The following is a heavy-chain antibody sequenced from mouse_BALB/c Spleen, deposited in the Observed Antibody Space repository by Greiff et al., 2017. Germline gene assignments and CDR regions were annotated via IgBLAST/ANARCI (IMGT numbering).Heavy chain of an antibody. Sequence: QVQLQQSAAELARPGASVKMSCKASGYTFTSYTMHWVKQRPGQGLEWIGYINPSSGYTEYNQKFKDKTTLTADKSSSTAYMQLSSLTSEDSAVYYCARPGSSYYAMDYWGQGTSVTVSS. CDR2: INPSSGYT. CDR3: ARPGSSYYAMDY. J-gene: IGHJ4*01. D-gene: IGHD1-1*01. CDR1: GYTFTSYT. V-gene: IGHV1-4*02.